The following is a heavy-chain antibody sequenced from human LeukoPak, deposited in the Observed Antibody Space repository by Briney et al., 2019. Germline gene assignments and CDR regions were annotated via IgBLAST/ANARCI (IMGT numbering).Heavy chain of an antibody. D-gene: IGHD5-12*01. V-gene: IGHV3-7*03. CDR3: LGYGNDNP. Sequence: PGGSLRLSCAITEFTFTNYWKNWVRQASGKGLEWVANMSPDENEKKYVDSVKGRFTISTDNAKKTLYPQMNSLRVEDTAIYYCLGYGNDNPWGQGALVTVSS. CDR2: MSPDENEK. J-gene: IGHJ4*02. CDR1: EFTFTNYW.